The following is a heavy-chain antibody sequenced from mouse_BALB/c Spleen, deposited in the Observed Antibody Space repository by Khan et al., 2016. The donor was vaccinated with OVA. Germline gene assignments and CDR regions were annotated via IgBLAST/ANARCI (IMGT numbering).Heavy chain of an antibody. D-gene: IGHD2-10*01. CDR3: ARQPYYHYNTMDY. CDR1: GFSLTTYG. Sequence: QVQLKESGPGLAAPSQSLSITCTISGFSLTTYGVHWVRQPPGKGLEWLVVIWSDGTTNYNSALKSRLTITKDNSQRQDFLKMNSHQTDDTAISFCARQPYYHYNTMDYWGQGTSVTVSS. J-gene: IGHJ4*01. CDR2: IWSDGTT. V-gene: IGHV2-6-1*01.